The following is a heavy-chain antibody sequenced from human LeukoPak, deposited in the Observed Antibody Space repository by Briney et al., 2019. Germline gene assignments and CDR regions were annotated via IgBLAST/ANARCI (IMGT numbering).Heavy chain of an antibody. D-gene: IGHD3-22*01. V-gene: IGHV1-69*05. CDR2: IIPIFGTA. CDR1: GYTFTSYD. CDR3: ARVAGPDFAYDSSGYPTDWFDP. J-gene: IGHJ5*02. Sequence: GASVKVSCKASGYTFTSYDINWVRQATGQGLEWMGGIIPIFGTANYAQKFQGRVTITTDESTSTAYMELSSLRYEDTAVYYCARVAGPDFAYDSSGYPTDWFDPWGQGPLVTVSS.